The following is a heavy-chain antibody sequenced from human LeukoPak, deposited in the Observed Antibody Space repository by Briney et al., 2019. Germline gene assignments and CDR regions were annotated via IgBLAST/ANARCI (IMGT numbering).Heavy chain of an antibody. Sequence: GGSLRLSCAASGFTFSSYSMNWVRQAPGKGLEWVSSISSSSSYIYYADSVKGRFTISRDNAKNSLYLQMNSLRAEDTAVYYCARARYYGSGTRGPIDYWGQGTLVTVSS. J-gene: IGHJ4*02. D-gene: IGHD3-10*01. CDR1: GFTFSSYS. CDR2: ISSSSSYI. V-gene: IGHV3-21*01. CDR3: ARARYYGSGTRGPIDY.